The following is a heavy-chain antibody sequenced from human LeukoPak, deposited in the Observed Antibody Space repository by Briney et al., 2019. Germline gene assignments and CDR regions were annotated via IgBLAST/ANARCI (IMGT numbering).Heavy chain of an antibody. Sequence: PGGSLRLSCAASGFTFSSYSMNWVCQAPGKGLEWVSSISSSSSYIYYADSVKGRFTISRDNAKNSLYLQMNSLRAEDTAVYYCARDRRPLLYCSSTSCYVRRYYYYGMDVWGQGTTVTVSS. CDR2: ISSSSSYI. D-gene: IGHD2-2*01. CDR3: ARDRRPLLYCSSTSCYVRRYYYYGMDV. V-gene: IGHV3-21*01. CDR1: GFTFSSYS. J-gene: IGHJ6*02.